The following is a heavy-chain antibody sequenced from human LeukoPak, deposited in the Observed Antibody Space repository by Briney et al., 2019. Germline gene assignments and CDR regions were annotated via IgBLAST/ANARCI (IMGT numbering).Heavy chain of an antibody. Sequence: ASVKVSCKASGYTFTGYYMHWVRQAPGQGLGWMGWINPNSGGTNYAQKFQGRVTMTRDTSISTAYMELSRLRSDDTAVYYCATERSADYGDYADFYWGQGTLVTVSS. V-gene: IGHV1-2*02. J-gene: IGHJ4*02. D-gene: IGHD4-17*01. CDR2: INPNSGGT. CDR3: ATERSADYGDYADFY. CDR1: GYTFTGYY.